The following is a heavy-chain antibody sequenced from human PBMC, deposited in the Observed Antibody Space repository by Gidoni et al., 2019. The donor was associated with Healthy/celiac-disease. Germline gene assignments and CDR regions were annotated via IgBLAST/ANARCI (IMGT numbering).Heavy chain of an antibody. CDR2: IYYSGST. J-gene: IGHJ4*02. D-gene: IGHD3-10*01. CDR1: GGSISSSSYY. Sequence: QLQLQESGPGLVKPSETLSLTCTVSGGSISSSSYYWGWIRQPPGKGLEWIGSIYYSGSTYYNPSLKSRVTISVDTSKNQFSLKLSSVTAADTAVYYCARQEVALGHHLVVRGAPFGYWGQGTLVTVSS. CDR3: ARQEVALGHHLVVRGAPFGY. V-gene: IGHV4-39*01.